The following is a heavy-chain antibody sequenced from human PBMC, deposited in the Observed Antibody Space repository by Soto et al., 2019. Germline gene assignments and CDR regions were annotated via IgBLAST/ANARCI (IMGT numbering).Heavy chain of an antibody. Sequence: GGSLRLSCAASGFTFRSYAMSWVRQAPGKGLEWVSAISGSGVSAYHADSVKGRFTTSRDNSKNTLYLQMNSLRVEDTAVYFCAKELQLVESWGQGTMVTV. D-gene: IGHD6-6*01. CDR1: GFTFRSYA. J-gene: IGHJ4*02. CDR3: AKELQLVES. CDR2: ISGSGVSA. V-gene: IGHV3-23*01.